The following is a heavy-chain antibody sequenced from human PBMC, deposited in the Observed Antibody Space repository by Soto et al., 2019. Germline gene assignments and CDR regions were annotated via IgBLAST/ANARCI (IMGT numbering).Heavy chain of an antibody. CDR1: GFTFSNYW. CDR3: AKDIIYDFWSRHALLAY. Sequence: PGGSLRLSCAASGFTFSNYWMHWVRQAPGKGLVWVSRINSDGTTINYADSVKGRFTISRDNAKNTLYLQMNSLRAEDTGLYYCAKDIIYDFWSRHALLAYCGQGSLVPGSS. D-gene: IGHD3-3*01. CDR2: INSDGTTI. V-gene: IGHV3-74*01. J-gene: IGHJ1*01.